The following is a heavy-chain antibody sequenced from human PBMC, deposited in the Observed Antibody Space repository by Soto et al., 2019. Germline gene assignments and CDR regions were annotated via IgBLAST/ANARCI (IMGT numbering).Heavy chain of an antibody. CDR3: ARGRYCLTGRCFPNWFDS. Sequence: SETLSLTCSVSGDSISNLDYFWAWIRQPPGQALEYIGYIYKSATTYYNPPFESRVAISVDTSKSQFSLNVTSVTAADTAVYFCARGRYCLTGRCFPNWFDSWGQGALVTVS. CDR1: GDSISNLDYF. J-gene: IGHJ5*01. V-gene: IGHV4-30-4*01. D-gene: IGHD7-27*01. CDR2: IYKSATT.